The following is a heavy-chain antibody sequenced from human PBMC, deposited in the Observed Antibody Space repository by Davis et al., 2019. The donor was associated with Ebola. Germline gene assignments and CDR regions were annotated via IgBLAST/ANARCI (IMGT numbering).Heavy chain of an antibody. J-gene: IGHJ6*02. CDR2: INHSGST. CDR1: GGSFSGYY. D-gene: IGHD2-21*01. Sequence: MPGGSLRLSCAVYGGSFSGYYWSWIRQPPGKGLEWIGEINHSGSTNYNPSLKSRVTISVDTSKNQFSLKLSSVTAADTAVYYCARRDLLIQYGMDVWGQGTTVTVSS. V-gene: IGHV4-34*01. CDR3: ARRDLLIQYGMDV.